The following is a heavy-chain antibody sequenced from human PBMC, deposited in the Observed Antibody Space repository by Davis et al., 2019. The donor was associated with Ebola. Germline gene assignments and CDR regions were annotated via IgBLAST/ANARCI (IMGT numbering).Heavy chain of an antibody. CDR1: GGSFSGYY. J-gene: IGHJ5*02. V-gene: IGHV4-34*01. Sequence: SETLSLTCAVYGGSFSGYYWSWIRQPPGKGLEWIGEINHSGSTNYNPSLKSRVTISVDTSKNQFSLKLSSVTAADTAVYYCARVRPLGIAVAPWGQGTLVTVS. CDR2: INHSGST. CDR3: ARVRPLGIAVAP. D-gene: IGHD6-19*01.